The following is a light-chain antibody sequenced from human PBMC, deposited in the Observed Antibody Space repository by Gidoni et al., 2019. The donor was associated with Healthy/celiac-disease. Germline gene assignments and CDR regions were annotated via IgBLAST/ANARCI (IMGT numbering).Light chain of an antibody. J-gene: IGKJ1*01. CDR2: GAS. Sequence: IVLTQSPGTLSLSPGERATLSCRASQSVSSSYLAWYQQKPGQAPRLLFYGASSRATGIPDRCSGRGYGTDFTLTISRLEPEDVAVYYCQQYGSSPRTFXQXTKVEIK. CDR1: QSVSSSY. V-gene: IGKV3-20*01. CDR3: QQYGSSPRT.